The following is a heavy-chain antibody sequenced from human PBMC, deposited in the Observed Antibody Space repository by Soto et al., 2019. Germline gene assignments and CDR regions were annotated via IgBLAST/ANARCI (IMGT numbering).Heavy chain of an antibody. CDR2: IDPSDSYT. CDR1: GYSFTSYW. J-gene: IGHJ4*02. CDR3: ARTYSSGWYLWSHFDY. V-gene: IGHV5-10-1*01. Sequence: GESLKISCKGSGYSFTSYWISWVRQMPGKGLEWMGRIDPSDSYTNYSPSFQGHVTISADRSISTAYLQWSSLKASDTAMYYCARTYSSGWYLWSHFDYWGQGTLVTVSS. D-gene: IGHD6-19*01.